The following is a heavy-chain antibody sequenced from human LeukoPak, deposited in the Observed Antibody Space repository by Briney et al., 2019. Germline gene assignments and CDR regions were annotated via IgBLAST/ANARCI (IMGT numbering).Heavy chain of an antibody. Sequence: SVTLSCKASGSIFTRSAVQWVRQARGQRLGWIGWIVVGSGNTNYAQKFHERVTMTRDMSTGTAYMELSSLRSEDTAVYYCAAGNYYDSSGYYPYAFDIWGQGTMVTVSS. CDR1: GSIFTRSA. D-gene: IGHD3-22*01. CDR3: AAGNYYDSSGYYPYAFDI. J-gene: IGHJ3*02. V-gene: IGHV1-58*01. CDR2: IVVGSGNT.